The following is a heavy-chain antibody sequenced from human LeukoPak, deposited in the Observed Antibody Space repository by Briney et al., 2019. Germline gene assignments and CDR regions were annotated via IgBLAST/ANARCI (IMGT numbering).Heavy chain of an antibody. D-gene: IGHD6-13*01. V-gene: IGHV3-7*03. CDR3: AREHSSSWYDY. Sequence: SGGSLRLSCAASGFTFSTYSMTWVRQAPGKGLEWVANIKRDGSEKYYVDSVKGRFTISRDNAKNSLYLQMNSLRAEDTAVYYCAREHSSSWYDYWGQGTLVTVSS. J-gene: IGHJ4*02. CDR1: GFTFSTYS. CDR2: IKRDGSEK.